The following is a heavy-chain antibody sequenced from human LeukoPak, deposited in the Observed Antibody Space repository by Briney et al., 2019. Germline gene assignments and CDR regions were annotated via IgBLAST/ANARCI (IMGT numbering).Heavy chain of an antibody. CDR3: ARGWRVAGTDY. D-gene: IGHD6-19*01. V-gene: IGHV3-48*03. CDR2: ISSSGSTI. CDR1: GFTFSSYE. Sequence: GGSLRLSCAASGFTFSSYEMNWVRQAPGKGLEWVSYISSSGSTIYYADSVKGRFTISRDNAKNSLYLQMNSPRAEDTAVYYCARGWRVAGTDYWGQGTLVTVSS. J-gene: IGHJ4*02.